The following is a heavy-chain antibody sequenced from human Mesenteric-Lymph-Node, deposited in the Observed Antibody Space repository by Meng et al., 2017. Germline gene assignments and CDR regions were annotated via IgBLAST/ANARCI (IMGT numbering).Heavy chain of an antibody. CDR2: IYYSGST. CDR1: GGSISSGGFY. D-gene: IGHD4-17*01. J-gene: IGHJ5*02. CDR3: ARTNYGDYNWFDP. V-gene: IGHV4-31*03. Sequence: QVQLQESGPGLVKPSQTLSLTCTVSGGSISSGGFYWSWIRQHPGKGLEWSGYIYYSGSTYYNPSLRSRVAISIDTSKNQFSLKLTSVTAADTAVYFCARTNYGDYNWFDPWGQGTLVTVSS.